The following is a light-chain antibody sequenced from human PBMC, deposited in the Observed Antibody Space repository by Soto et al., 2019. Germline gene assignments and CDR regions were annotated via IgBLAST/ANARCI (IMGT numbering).Light chain of an antibody. CDR2: GNS. CDR1: SSNIGAGYD. J-gene: IGLJ2*01. V-gene: IGLV1-40*01. Sequence: QSVLTQPPSVSGAPGQRVTISCTGSSSNIGAGYDVHWYQQLPGTAPKLLIYGNSNRPSGVPDRFSGSKSGTSASLAITGLQAEDEADYSCQYYDSSLSGSYVVFGGGTKLTVL. CDR3: QYYDSSLSGSYVV.